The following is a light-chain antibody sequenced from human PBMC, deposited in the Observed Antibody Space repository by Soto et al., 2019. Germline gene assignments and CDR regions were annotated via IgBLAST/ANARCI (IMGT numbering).Light chain of an antibody. Sequence: EIVMTHSPATLSVSPGERATLSCRASQSVSSNLAWYQQKPGQAPRLLIYGASTSATGIPARFSGSGSGTEFTLTISSLQSEDFAVYYCQQYTNWHPWTCGKGTKVEIK. V-gene: IGKV3-15*01. J-gene: IGKJ1*01. CDR3: QQYTNWHPWT. CDR2: GAS. CDR1: QSVSSN.